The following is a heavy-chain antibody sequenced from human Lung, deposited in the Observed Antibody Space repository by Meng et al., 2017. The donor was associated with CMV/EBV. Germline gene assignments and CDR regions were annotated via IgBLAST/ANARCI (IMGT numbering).Heavy chain of an antibody. CDR3: PRCYDFWSGYYSDY. CDR1: GFSLSDYS. D-gene: IGHD3-3*01. Sequence: GESMKISCAASGFSLSDYSMNWVRQAPGKGLEWVSISSKSEGYIRYADSVKGRFTISRDNAKNSLSLQMNNLRAEDTAVYYCPRCYDFWSGYYSDYWGQGMLVTVSS. J-gene: IGHJ4*02. CDR2: SSKSEGYI. V-gene: IGHV3-21*04.